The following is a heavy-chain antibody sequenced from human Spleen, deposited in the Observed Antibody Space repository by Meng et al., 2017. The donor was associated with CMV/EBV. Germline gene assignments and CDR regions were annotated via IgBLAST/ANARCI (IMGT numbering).Heavy chain of an antibody. D-gene: IGHD3-22*01. V-gene: IGHV3-21*01. J-gene: IGHJ6*02. CDR1: GYSFSSYW. CDR3: ARAYGFDSSGDYYYYYYGMDV. Sequence: GESLKISSKGSGYSFSSYWIGWVRQMPGKGLEWVSSISSSSSYIYYADSVKGRFTISRDNAKNSLYLQMNSLRAEDTAVYYCARAYGFDSSGDYYYYYYGMDVWGQGTTVTVSS. CDR2: ISSSSSYI.